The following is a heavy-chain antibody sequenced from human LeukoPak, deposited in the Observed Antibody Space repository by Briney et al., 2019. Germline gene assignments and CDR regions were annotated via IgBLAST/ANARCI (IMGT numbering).Heavy chain of an antibody. D-gene: IGHD3-22*01. Sequence: ASVKVSCKASGYTFTSYYMHWVRQAPGQGLEWMGIINPSGGSTSYAQKFQGRVTMTRDTSTSTVYMELSSLRSDDTAVYYCARDRNPDYYYDSSGYYYWGQGTLVTVSS. CDR1: GYTFTSYY. CDR3: ARDRNPDYYYDSSGYYY. CDR2: INPSGGST. V-gene: IGHV1-46*01. J-gene: IGHJ4*02.